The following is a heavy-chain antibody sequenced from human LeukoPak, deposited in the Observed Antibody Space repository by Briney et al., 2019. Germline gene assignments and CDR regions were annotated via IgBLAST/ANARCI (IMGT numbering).Heavy chain of an antibody. CDR1: GVIISSYA. Sequence: GGSLRLSCAASGVIISSYAMSWVRQAPGKGLEWVSAINGRGDNTYYADFVKGRFTISRDNSKSTVYLQMNSLRTGDTAVYYCAKDRVSPGFNWFDPWGQGTLVTVSS. J-gene: IGHJ5*02. V-gene: IGHV3-23*01. CDR3: AKDRVSPGFNWFDP. CDR2: INGRGDNT. D-gene: IGHD2/OR15-2a*01.